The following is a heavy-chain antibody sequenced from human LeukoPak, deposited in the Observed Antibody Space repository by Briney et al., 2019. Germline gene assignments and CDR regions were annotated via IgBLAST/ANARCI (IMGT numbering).Heavy chain of an antibody. V-gene: IGHV4-39*07. Sequence: SETLSLTCSVSGDSITGYYWGWIRQPPGKGLEWIGNIYSTGSTYYNPSLKSRVTMSVDTSKNQFSLKVNSVTAADTAVYYCARDLEENGVLYWGLGTLVTVSS. D-gene: IGHD2-8*01. CDR2: IYSTGST. CDR1: GDSITGYY. J-gene: IGHJ4*02. CDR3: ARDLEENGVLY.